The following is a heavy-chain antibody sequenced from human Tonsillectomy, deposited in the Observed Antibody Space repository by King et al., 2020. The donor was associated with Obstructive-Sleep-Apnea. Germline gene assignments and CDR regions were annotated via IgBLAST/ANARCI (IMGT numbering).Heavy chain of an antibody. J-gene: IGHJ4*02. CDR1: GGSFRGYY. CDR3: ARVPYYYDSSGYYWSDY. Sequence: VQLQQWGAGLLKPSETLSLTCAVYGGSFRGYYWSWIRQPPGKGREWIGEINHSGSTNYNPSLKSRVTISVDTSKNQFSLKLSSVTAADTAVYYCARVPYYYDSSGYYWSDYWGQGTLVTVSS. CDR2: INHSGST. V-gene: IGHV4-34*01. D-gene: IGHD3-22*01.